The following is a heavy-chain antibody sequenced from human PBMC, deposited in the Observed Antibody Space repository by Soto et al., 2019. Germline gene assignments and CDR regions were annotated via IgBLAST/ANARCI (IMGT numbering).Heavy chain of an antibody. J-gene: IGHJ6*02. V-gene: IGHV1-69*06. CDR1: GGTFSSYA. D-gene: IGHD3-3*01. CDR3: ARDSQGYDFWSGYYSYYYYGMDV. CDR2: IIPIFGTA. Sequence: ASVKVSCKASGGTFSSYAISWVRQAPGQGLEWMGGIIPIFGTANYAQKFQGRVTITADKSTSTAYMELSSLRPEDTAVYYCARDSQGYDFWSGYYSYYYYGMDVWGQGTTVTVSS.